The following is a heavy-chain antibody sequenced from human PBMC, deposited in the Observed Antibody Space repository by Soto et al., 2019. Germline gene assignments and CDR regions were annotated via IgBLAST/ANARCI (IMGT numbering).Heavy chain of an antibody. CDR2: IYPSDSDT. D-gene: IGHD2-15*01. J-gene: IGHJ3*02. CDR3: ARRGFCSGSNCFSHAFDI. V-gene: IGHV5-51*01. CDR1: GYTFTNYW. Sequence: GESLKISCEGSGYTFTNYWIAWVRQMPGKGLEWMGIIYPSDSDTRYRPSFQGQVTMSADTCINTASLQWNSLKASDTAIYYCARRGFCSGSNCFSHAFDIWGQGTMVTVSS.